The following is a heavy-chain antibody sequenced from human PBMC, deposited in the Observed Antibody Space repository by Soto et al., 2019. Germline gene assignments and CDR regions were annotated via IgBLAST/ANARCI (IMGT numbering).Heavy chain of an antibody. CDR1: GGFVSSGSYY. CDR2: MSHSGGT. Sequence: QVQLQQWGAGLLKPSETLSLTCAVYGGFVSSGSYYWSWIRQPPGKGLEWIGEMSHSGGTHFNPPLKSRVTISVDKSKNQFSRRMSSVTAADTALYYCARVERGTVTTVVDAFDIWGPGTMVTVSS. D-gene: IGHD1-1*01. V-gene: IGHV4-34*01. J-gene: IGHJ3*02. CDR3: ARVERGTVTTVVDAFDI.